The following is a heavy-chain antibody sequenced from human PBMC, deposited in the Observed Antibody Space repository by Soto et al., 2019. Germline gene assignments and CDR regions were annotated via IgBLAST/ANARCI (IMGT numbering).Heavy chain of an antibody. CDR3: ARSIAARQYYYYYYGMDV. CDR2: INPNSGGT. J-gene: IGHJ6*02. CDR1: GYTFTGYY. D-gene: IGHD6-6*01. Sequence: ASLKVCCEASGYTFTGYYMHWERQAPGQGLEWMGWINPNSGGTNYAQKFQGWVTMTRDTSISTAYMELSRLRSDDTAVYYCARSIAARQYYYYYYGMDVWGQGTTVTVSS. V-gene: IGHV1-2*04.